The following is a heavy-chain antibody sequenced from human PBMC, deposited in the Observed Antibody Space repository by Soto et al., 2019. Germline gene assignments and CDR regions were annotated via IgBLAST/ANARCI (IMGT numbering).Heavy chain of an antibody. V-gene: IGHV3-23*01. J-gene: IGHJ6*02. D-gene: IGHD3-9*01. CDR2: ISGSGGST. CDR3: AKAVKYDVLTGYYKGPDYYGMDV. Sequence: QLLESGGGLVQPGGSLRLSCAASGFTFSIYSMNWVRQAPGKGLEWVSLISGSGGSTHYADSVEGRFTISRDNSKNTLYLEMDSLRAEDTAVYYCAKAVKYDVLTGYYKGPDYYGMDVWSQGTTVTVSS. CDR1: GFTFSIYS.